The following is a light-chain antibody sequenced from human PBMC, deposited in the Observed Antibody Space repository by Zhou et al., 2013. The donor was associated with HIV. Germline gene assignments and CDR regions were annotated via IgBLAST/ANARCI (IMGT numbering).Light chain of an antibody. J-gene: IGKJ1*01. V-gene: IGKV2-30*02. Sequence: VVMTQSPLSLPVTLGQPASISCRSSQSLVHSDGNTYLNWFQQRPGQSPRRLIYKVSNRDSGVPDRFSGSGSGTDFTLKISRVEAEDVGIYYCMQGTHSWTFGQGTKVEIK. CDR2: KVS. CDR3: MQGTHSWT. CDR1: QSLVHSDGNTY.